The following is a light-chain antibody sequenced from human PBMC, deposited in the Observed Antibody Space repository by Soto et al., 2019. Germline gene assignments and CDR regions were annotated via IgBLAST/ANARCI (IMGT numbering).Light chain of an antibody. J-gene: IGLJ2*01. CDR3: CSYASSTTFL. CDR2: EGS. V-gene: IGLV2-23*03. CDR1: SSDIGSYDV. Sequence: QSALTQSASVSGSPGQSITISCTGTSSDIGSYDVVSWYQQHPGKAPKLMIYEGSKRPSGVSNRYSGSKSGNTASLTISGLQAEDEADYYCCSYASSTTFLFGGGTKLTVL.